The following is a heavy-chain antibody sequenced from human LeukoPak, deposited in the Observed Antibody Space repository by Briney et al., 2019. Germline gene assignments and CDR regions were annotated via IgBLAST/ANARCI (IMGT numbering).Heavy chain of an antibody. CDR3: AIENYYDSSGYSKAFDY. Sequence: ASVKVSCKTSGYTFTVKFLHWLRQAPGQGLEWMGGIEPNSGGAVYGQNFRGRVTVTRDTSVSTAYMELSRLRSDDTAVHYCAIENYYDSSGYSKAFDYWGQGTLVTVSS. CDR1: GYTFTVKF. CDR2: IEPNSGGA. V-gene: IGHV1-2*02. J-gene: IGHJ4*02. D-gene: IGHD3-22*01.